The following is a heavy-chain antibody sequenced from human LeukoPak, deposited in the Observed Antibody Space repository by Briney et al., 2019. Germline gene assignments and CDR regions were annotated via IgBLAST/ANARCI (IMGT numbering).Heavy chain of an antibody. CDR2: ISGSGGST. J-gene: IGHJ4*02. CDR1: GFTFSSYA. Sequence: GGSLRLSCAASGFTFSSYAMSWVRQAPGKGLEWVSAISGSGGSTYYADSVKGRFTISRDNSKNTLYLQMNSLRAEDTAVYYCAKHTGYSSGWYAGCFDYWGQGTLVTVSS. V-gene: IGHV3-23*01. CDR3: AKHTGYSSGWYAGCFDY. D-gene: IGHD6-19*01.